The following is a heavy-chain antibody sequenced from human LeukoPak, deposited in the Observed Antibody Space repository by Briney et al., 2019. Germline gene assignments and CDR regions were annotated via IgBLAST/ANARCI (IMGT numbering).Heavy chain of an antibody. CDR2: ISGSGGST. Sequence: GGSLRLSCAASGFTFSSYGMSWVRQAPGKGLEWVSAISGSGGSTYYADSVKGRFTISRDNSKNTLYLQMNSLRAEDTAVYYCAKDQTALYYYDSSGYSPLDYWGQGTLVTVSS. CDR3: AKDQTALYYYDSSGYSPLDY. J-gene: IGHJ4*02. V-gene: IGHV3-23*01. CDR1: GFTFSSYG. D-gene: IGHD3-22*01.